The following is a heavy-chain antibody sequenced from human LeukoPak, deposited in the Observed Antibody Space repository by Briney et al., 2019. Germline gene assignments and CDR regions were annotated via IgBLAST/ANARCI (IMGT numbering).Heavy chain of an antibody. V-gene: IGHV3-23*01. J-gene: IGHJ4*02. CDR3: AKNVFKYSSSSDY. D-gene: IGHD6-13*01. CDR1: GFTFRSHA. CDR2: ISASADDT. Sequence: PGGSLRLSCAASGFTFRSHAMSWVRQAPGKGLEWVSAISASADDTSYAGSVRGRFTISRDNSKNTLYLQMNSLRAEDTAVYYCAKNVFKYSSSSDYWGQGTLVTVSS.